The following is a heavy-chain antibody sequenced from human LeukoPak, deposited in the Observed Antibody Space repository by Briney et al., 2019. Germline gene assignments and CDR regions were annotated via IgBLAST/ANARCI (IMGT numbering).Heavy chain of an antibody. CDR3: ARAQGQYPDAFDI. CDR1: GGTFSSYA. V-gene: IGHV1-69*05. D-gene: IGHD2-2*01. Sequence: ATVEVSCKASGGTFSSYAISWVRQAPGQGLEWMGGIIPIFGTANYAQKFRGRVTITTDESTSTAYMELSILRSEDTAVYYCARAQGQYPDAFDIWGQGTMVTVSS. CDR2: IIPIFGTA. J-gene: IGHJ3*02.